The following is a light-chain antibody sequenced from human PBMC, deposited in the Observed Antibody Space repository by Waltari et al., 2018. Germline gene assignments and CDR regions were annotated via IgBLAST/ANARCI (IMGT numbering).Light chain of an antibody. V-gene: IGLV2-14*01. Sequence: QSALTQPASVSGSTGQSITISRTATSSDVGGYNYVSWYQHHPGNAPKLMTYEVSNRPSGVSTRFSGSKSGNTASLTISGLQAEDEADYHCSSYTSSNTYYVFGTGTKVTVL. J-gene: IGLJ1*01. CDR3: SSYTSSNTYYV. CDR1: SSDVGGYNY. CDR2: EVS.